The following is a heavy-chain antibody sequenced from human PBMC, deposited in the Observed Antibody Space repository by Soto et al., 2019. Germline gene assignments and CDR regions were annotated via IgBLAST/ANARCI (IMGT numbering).Heavy chain of an antibody. CDR1: GFTFSSYT. J-gene: IGHJ4*02. CDR3: AKGGVDYGDYDFAYYFDY. V-gene: IGHV3-23*01. D-gene: IGHD4-17*01. Sequence: GGSLRLSCAASGFTFSSYTMSWVRQAPGKGLEWVSAISGSGGSTYYADSVKGRFTISRDNSKNTLYLQMNSLRAEDTAVYYCAKGGVDYGDYDFAYYFDYWGQGTLVTVSS. CDR2: ISGSGGST.